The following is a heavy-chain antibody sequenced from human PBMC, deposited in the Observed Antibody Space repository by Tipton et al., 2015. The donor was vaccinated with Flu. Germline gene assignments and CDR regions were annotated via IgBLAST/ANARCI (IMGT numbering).Heavy chain of an antibody. J-gene: IGHJ2*01. CDR2: INWNGGST. D-gene: IGHD4-23*01. CDR1: GFTFDDYG. CDR3: ARTGGGNSVPWYFDL. Sequence: SLRLSCAASGFTFDDYGMSWVRQAPGKGLEWVSGINWNGGSTGYADSVKGRFTISRDNAKNSLYLQMNSLRAEDTALYHCARTGGGNSVPWYFDLWGRGTLVTVSS. V-gene: IGHV3-20*01.